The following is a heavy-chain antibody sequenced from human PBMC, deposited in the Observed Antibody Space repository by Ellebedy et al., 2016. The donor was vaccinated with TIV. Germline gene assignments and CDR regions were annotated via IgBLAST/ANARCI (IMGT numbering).Heavy chain of an antibody. D-gene: IGHD6-6*01. CDR2: ISESGDKT. CDR3: ATLPSSPHSYYYYGMDV. CDR1: GFTFSNYD. J-gene: IGHJ6*02. Sequence: GGSLRLSCAASGFTFSNYDMNWVRQAPGKGLEWVSVISESGDKTYYIDAVKGRFTISRDNSKNTLYLQMNSLRAEDTAVYYCATLPSSPHSYYYYGMDVWGQGTTVTVSS. V-gene: IGHV3-23*01.